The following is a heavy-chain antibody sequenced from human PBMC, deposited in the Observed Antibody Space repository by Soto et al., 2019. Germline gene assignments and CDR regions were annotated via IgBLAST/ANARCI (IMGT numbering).Heavy chain of an antibody. D-gene: IGHD1-26*01. J-gene: IGHJ4*02. CDR2: IYSSGST. Sequence: QVQLQESGPGLVKPSQTLSLTCTVSGGSISSGGYYWSWIRQHPGKGLEWIGYIYSSGSTYYNPSLKSRVTLSLHTSKNQFSRKLRPVTAAETAVYYWAREGFRGGATPDYCGQGTLVTASP. CDR3: AREGFRGGATPDY. CDR1: GGSISSGGYY. V-gene: IGHV4-31*03.